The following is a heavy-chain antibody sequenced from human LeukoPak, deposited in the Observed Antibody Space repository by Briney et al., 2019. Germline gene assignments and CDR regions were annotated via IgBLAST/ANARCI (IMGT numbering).Heavy chain of an antibody. CDR1: GFTFTSYA. CDR2: ISGGGGST. V-gene: IGHV3-23*01. J-gene: IGHJ4*02. D-gene: IGHD3-3*01. Sequence: PGGSLRLSCAASGFTFTSYAMSWVRQAPGKGLEWVSAISGGGGSTYYADSVKGRFTISRHNSKNTLYLQMNSLRAEDTAVYYCARDWIFGGGWGQGTLVTVSS. CDR3: ARDWIFGGG.